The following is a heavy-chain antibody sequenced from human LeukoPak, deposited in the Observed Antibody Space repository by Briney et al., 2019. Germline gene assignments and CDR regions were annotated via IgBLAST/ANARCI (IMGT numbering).Heavy chain of an antibody. Sequence: GGSLRLSCAAPGFTFDDYAMHWVCQAPGKGLEWVSLISGDGGSTYYADSVKGRFTISRDNSKNSLYLQMNSLGTEDTALYYCAKDNYDFWSPRYYYYYMDVWGKGTTVTVSS. J-gene: IGHJ6*03. D-gene: IGHD3-3*01. CDR2: ISGDGGST. V-gene: IGHV3-43*02. CDR3: AKDNYDFWSPRYYYYYMDV. CDR1: GFTFDDYA.